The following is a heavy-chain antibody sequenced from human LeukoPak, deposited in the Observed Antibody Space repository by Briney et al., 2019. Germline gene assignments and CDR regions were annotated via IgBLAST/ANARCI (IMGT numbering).Heavy chain of an antibody. CDR1: GFTFSSCA. CDR3: AKTWAYCGGDCLHYGMDV. CDR2: ISGSGGST. Sequence: GGSLRLSCAASGFTFSSCAMSWVRQAPGKGLEWVSAISGSGGSTYYADSVKGRFTISRDNSKNTLYLQMNSLRAEDTAVYYCAKTWAYCGGDCLHYGMDVWGQGTTVTVSS. J-gene: IGHJ6*02. D-gene: IGHD2-21*02. V-gene: IGHV3-23*01.